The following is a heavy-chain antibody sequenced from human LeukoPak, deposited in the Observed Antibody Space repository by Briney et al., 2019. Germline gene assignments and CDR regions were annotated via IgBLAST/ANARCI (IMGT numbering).Heavy chain of an antibody. CDR2: TYYTSKWYN. D-gene: IGHD1-26*01. Sequence: SQTLSLTCAISGDSISSNHAAWHWVRQSPSRGLEWLGRTYYTSKWYNDYEVSVRSRIIIEPDTSKNQFSLQLISVTSQDTAVYYCAREGLAWEFPVSFCYFGLDVWGQGTTVIVSS. CDR3: AREGLAWEFPVSFCYFGLDV. J-gene: IGHJ6*02. CDR1: GDSISSNHAA. V-gene: IGHV6-1*01.